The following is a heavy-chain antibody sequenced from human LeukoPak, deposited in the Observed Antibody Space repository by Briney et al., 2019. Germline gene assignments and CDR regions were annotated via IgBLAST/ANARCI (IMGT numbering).Heavy chain of an antibody. CDR3: AKSGSRDWDYFEY. CDR2: ISGDGGAT. Sequence: GGSLRLSCAASGFTFSIYAMNWVRQAPGKALEWVSTISGDGGATHYADSVKGRFTISRANSKNTLFLQINSLRAEDTDVYYCAKSGSRDWDYFEYWGQGTLVTASS. V-gene: IGHV3-23*01. J-gene: IGHJ4*02. CDR1: GFTFSIYA. D-gene: IGHD6-19*01.